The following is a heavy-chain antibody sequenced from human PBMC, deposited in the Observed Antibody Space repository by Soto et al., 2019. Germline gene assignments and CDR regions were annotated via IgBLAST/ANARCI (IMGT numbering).Heavy chain of an antibody. D-gene: IGHD1-26*01. J-gene: IGHJ4*02. CDR3: AKEGSGQEWELLPKYFDY. CDR1: GFTFSSYG. CDR2: ISYDGSNK. V-gene: IGHV3-30*18. Sequence: GGSLRLSCAASGFTFSSYGMHWVRQAPGKGLEWVAVISYDGSNKYYADSVKGRFTISRDNSKNTLYLQMNSLRAEDTAVYYCAKEGSGQEWELLPKYFDYWGQGTLVTVSS.